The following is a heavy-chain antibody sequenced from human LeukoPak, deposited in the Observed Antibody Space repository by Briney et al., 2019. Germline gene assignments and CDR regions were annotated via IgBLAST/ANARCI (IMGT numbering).Heavy chain of an antibody. CDR3: ARTSPWCSSTSCFQAFDI. D-gene: IGHD2-2*01. Sequence: GGSLRLSCAVSGFSLNNAWMNWVRQAPGKGLEWVGRIKRKIDGETTDYAAPVKGRFTISRDDSKSTLYLQMNSLKSEDTAVYYCARTSPWCSSTSCFQAFDIWGQGTMVTVSS. V-gene: IGHV3-15*01. CDR2: IKRKIDGETT. J-gene: IGHJ3*02. CDR1: GFSLNNAW.